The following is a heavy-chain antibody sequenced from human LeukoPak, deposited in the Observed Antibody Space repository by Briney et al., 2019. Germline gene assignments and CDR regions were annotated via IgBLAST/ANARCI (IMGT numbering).Heavy chain of an antibody. CDR2: IQYDGKNK. CDR3: TRRFHY. CDR1: GFSFSACG. Sequence: SGGSLRLSCAASGFSFSACGMHWGRQPPGKGLGWVAFIQYDGKNKFYADCVKGRFTISNDNSKNTLYLQMNSLRTEDTAVYYCTRRFHYWRQGTLVTVSS. V-gene: IGHV3-30*12. J-gene: IGHJ4*02.